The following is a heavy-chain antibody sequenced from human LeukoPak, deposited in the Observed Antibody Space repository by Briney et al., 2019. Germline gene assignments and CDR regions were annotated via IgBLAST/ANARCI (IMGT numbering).Heavy chain of an antibody. CDR2: ITPVIETA. D-gene: IGHD3-10*01. V-gene: IGHV1-69*08. Sequence: SVKVSCKPSGGTFLSHTFSWVRQAPGHGLEWIGKITPVIETAKYAQTFQGRVSIYTDKDTTTVYMDLSGLSPDDTAEYYCARVNLRGSNYNWFDPWGQGTRVIVSS. CDR3: ARVNLRGSNYNWFDP. J-gene: IGHJ5*02. CDR1: GGTFLSHT.